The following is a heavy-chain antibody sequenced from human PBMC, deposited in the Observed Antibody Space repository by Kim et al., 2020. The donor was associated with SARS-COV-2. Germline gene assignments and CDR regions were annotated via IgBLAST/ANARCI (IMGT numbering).Heavy chain of an antibody. Sequence: SETLSLTCAVYGGSFSGYYWSWIRQPPGKGLEWIGEINHSGSTNYNPCLKSRVTISVDTSKNQFSLKLSSVTAADTAVYYCARALVRPIGGSSITMVRGKKYYYYGMDVWGQGTTVTVSS. D-gene: IGHD3-10*01. CDR1: GGSFSGYY. J-gene: IGHJ6*02. V-gene: IGHV4-34*01. CDR2: INHSGST. CDR3: ARALVRPIGGSSITMVRGKKYYYYGMDV.